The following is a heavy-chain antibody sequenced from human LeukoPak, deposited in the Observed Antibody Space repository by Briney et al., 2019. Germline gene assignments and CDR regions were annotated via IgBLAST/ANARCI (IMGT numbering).Heavy chain of an antibody. J-gene: IGHJ3*01. CDR2: IYYSGRS. CDR3: ARDLTLGYCSGGSCYDPDAFDL. CDR1: GGSISSYY. V-gene: IGHV4-59*01. Sequence: SETLSLTCTVSGGSISSYYWRWLRQAPGKGLEWLGYIYYSGRSNYYPSLKSRVTISVDTSHNQFSLKLSSVTAADTAVYYCARDLTLGYCSGGSCYDPDAFDLWGQGTMVTVSS. D-gene: IGHD2-15*01.